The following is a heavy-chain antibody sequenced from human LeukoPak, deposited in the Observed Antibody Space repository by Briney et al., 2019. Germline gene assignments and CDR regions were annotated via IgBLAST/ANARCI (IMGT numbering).Heavy chain of an antibody. Sequence: ASVKVSCKASGYTFTSYGISWVRQAPGQGLEWMGWMNPNSGNTGYAQKFQGRVTMTRNTSISTAYMELSSLRSEDTAVYYCARGDFWSGYYIPVDYWGQGTLVTVSS. V-gene: IGHV1-8*02. CDR2: MNPNSGNT. CDR1: GYTFTSYG. D-gene: IGHD3-3*01. J-gene: IGHJ4*02. CDR3: ARGDFWSGYYIPVDY.